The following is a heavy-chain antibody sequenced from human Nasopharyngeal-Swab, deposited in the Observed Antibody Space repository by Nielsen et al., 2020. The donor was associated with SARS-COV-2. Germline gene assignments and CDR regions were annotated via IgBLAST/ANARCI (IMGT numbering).Heavy chain of an antibody. V-gene: IGHV4-39*02. CDR1: GGSITSSRHR. CDR3: ARLDPFGSEDK. J-gene: IGHJ4*02. CDR2: ILVNRYT. D-gene: IGHD3-3*01. Sequence: SEPLSLTCTVSGGSITSSRHRWGWIRQPPGKGLEWIGQILVNRYTEYHPSVRGRITVYADTSENSFSLRLNSVTAADTAVYYCARLDPFGSEDKWGQGTLVTVSS.